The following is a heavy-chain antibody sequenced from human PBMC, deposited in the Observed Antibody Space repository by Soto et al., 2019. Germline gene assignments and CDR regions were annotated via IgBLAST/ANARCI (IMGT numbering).Heavy chain of an antibody. V-gene: IGHV1-46*01. J-gene: IGHJ4*02. CDR3: ARSYVRSCSIGC. CDR1: GYSVTAYY. D-gene: IGHD3-10*02. CDR2: INPGDHST. Sequence: ASVKVSCKASGYSVTAYYMHWLRQAPGQAFEWMGIINPGDHSTRYSHNFQGRVAMTSDTSTSTVYLELSSLRSEDTALYYCARSYVRSCSIGCWGQGPLVTVSS.